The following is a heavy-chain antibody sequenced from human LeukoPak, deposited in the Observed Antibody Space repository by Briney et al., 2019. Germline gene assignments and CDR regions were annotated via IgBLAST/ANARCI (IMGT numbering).Heavy chain of an antibody. D-gene: IGHD4-17*01. CDR2: IYYSGST. V-gene: IGHV4-59*12. J-gene: IGHJ1*01. CDR1: GGSISSYY. CDR3: ARVLRSYGDSHALEYFQH. Sequence: PSETLSLTCTVSGGSISSYYWSWIRQPPGKGLEWIGYIYYSGSTNYNPSLKSRVTISVDTSKNQFSLKLSSVTAADTAVYYCARVLRSYGDSHALEYFQHWGQGTLVTVSS.